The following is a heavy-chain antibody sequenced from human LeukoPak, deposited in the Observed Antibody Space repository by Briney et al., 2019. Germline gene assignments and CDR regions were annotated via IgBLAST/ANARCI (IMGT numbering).Heavy chain of an antibody. J-gene: IGHJ3*02. D-gene: IGHD3-10*01. Sequence: GRSLRLSCAASGFTFSSYAMHWVRQAPGKGLEWVAVISYDGSNKYYADSVKGRFTISRDNSKNTLYLQMNSLRAEDTAVYYCAREALWFGDLGAFDIWGQGTMVTVSS. CDR1: GFTFSSYA. V-gene: IGHV3-30-3*01. CDR3: AREALWFGDLGAFDI. CDR2: ISYDGSNK.